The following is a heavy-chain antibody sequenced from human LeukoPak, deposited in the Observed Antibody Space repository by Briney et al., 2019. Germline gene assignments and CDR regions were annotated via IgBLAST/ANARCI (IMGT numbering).Heavy chain of an antibody. J-gene: IGHJ4*02. CDR3: ARDSPPAGTDY. Sequence: SETLSLTCTVSGGSISSGDYYWSWIRQPPGKGLESIGYIYYSGSTYYNPSLKSRVTISVDTSKNQFSLKLSSVTAADTAVYYCARDSPPAGTDYWGQGTLVTVAS. V-gene: IGHV4-30-4*01. CDR1: GGSISSGDYY. CDR2: IYYSGST. D-gene: IGHD2-2*01.